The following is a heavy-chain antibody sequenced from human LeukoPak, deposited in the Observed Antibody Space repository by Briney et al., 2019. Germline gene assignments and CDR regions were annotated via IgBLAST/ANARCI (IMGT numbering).Heavy chain of an antibody. Sequence: SQTLSLTCTVSGDSISSGGYYWSWIRQHLGKGLEWIGYIHYSGSTYHNPSLKSRVTISRDTSKNQFSLRLTSVTAADTSVYYCTRPAVADAFDIWGQGTMVTVSS. CDR1: GDSISSGGYY. CDR2: IHYSGST. V-gene: IGHV4-31*03. J-gene: IGHJ3*02. D-gene: IGHD6-19*01. CDR3: TRPAVADAFDI.